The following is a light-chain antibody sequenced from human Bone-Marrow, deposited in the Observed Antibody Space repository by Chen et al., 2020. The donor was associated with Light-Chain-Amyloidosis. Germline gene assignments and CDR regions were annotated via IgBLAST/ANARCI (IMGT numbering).Light chain of an antibody. V-gene: IGLV3-25*03. CDR1: DLPTEY. Sequence: SYELTQPPSVSVSPGQTARITCSGDDLPTEYAYWYQQKPGQAPVLVIHRDTEKASGISWRFAWSSARTTATLNNRWIQGEDEADYHCQSADSSGTYEVIFGGGTKLTVL. CDR2: RDT. J-gene: IGLJ2*01. CDR3: QSADSSGTYEVI.